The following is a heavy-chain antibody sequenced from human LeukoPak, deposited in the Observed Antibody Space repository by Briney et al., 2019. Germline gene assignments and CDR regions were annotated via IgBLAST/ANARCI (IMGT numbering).Heavy chain of an antibody. V-gene: IGHV4-59*01. CDR3: ARDRYSRFDP. CDR2: IYYSGST. J-gene: IGHJ5*02. D-gene: IGHD3-9*01. Sequence: SETLSLTCTVSGGSISSYYWSWIRQPPGKGLEWIGYIYYSGSTNYNPSLKSRVTVSVDTSKNQFSLKLSSVTAADTAVYYCARDRYSRFDPWGQGTLVTVSS. CDR1: GGSISSYY.